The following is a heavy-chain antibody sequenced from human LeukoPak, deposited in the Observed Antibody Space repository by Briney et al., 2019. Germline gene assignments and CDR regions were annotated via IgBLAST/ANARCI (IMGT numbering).Heavy chain of an antibody. V-gene: IGHV4-38-2*01. CDR2: IYHSGST. Sequence: PSETLSLTCAVSGYSISSGYYWGWIRQPPGKGLEWIGSIYHSGSTYYNPSLKSRVTISVDTSKNQFSLKLSSVTAADTAVYYCASLPGYSCGTGIDYWGQGTLVTVSS. CDR1: GYSISSGYY. CDR3: ASLPGYSCGTGIDY. J-gene: IGHJ4*02. D-gene: IGHD5-18*01.